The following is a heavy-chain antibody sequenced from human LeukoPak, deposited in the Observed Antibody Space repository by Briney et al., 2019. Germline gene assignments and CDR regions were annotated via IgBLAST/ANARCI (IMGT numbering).Heavy chain of an antibody. D-gene: IGHD3-16*01. CDR1: GFTFSSYG. J-gene: IGHJ4*02. CDR3: AKCLPLRSDDYAPFDY. Sequence: TGGSLRLSCAASGFTFSSYGMHWVRQAPGKGLEWVAFIRYDGSNKYYADSVKGRFTISRDNSKNTLHLQMNSLRAEDTAVYYCAKCLPLRSDDYAPFDYWGQGTLVTVSS. V-gene: IGHV3-30*02. CDR2: IRYDGSNK.